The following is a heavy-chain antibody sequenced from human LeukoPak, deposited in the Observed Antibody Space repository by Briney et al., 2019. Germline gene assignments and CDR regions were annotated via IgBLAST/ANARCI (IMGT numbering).Heavy chain of an antibody. D-gene: IGHD5-12*01. CDR1: GFTFSCYS. CDR3: AKDVVPTNGGYVRRWGMDV. CDR2: ISSSSSTI. Sequence: GGSLRLSCAASGFTFSCYSMNWVRQAPGKGLEWASYISSSSSTIYYADSVKGRFTIARDNSKNTLYLQMNSLGAEDTAVYYCAKDVVPTNGGYVRRWGMDVWGKGTTVIVSS. V-gene: IGHV3-48*01. J-gene: IGHJ6*03.